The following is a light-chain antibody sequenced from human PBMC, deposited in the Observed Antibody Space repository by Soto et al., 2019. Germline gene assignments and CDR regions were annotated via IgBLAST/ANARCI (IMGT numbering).Light chain of an antibody. J-gene: IGKJ5*01. CDR1: QSFRGL. V-gene: IGKV3-11*01. CDR2: DAY. CDR3: QHRYNWLIA. Sequence: EVVLTQSRVTLSLSPGERATLSCRASQSFRGLLAWYQQKPGQAPRLLIYDAYNRATGIPPRFSGSGSGTDFTLTISSLEPEDFAVYYCQHRYNWLIAFGQGTRLEIK.